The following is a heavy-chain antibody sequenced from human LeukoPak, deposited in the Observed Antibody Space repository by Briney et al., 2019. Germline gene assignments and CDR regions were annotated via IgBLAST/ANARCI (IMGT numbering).Heavy chain of an antibody. Sequence: GGSLRLSCAASGFPFSSYSMTWVRQAPGKGLEWVANIKPDGTTKFYVDSVKGRFTISRDNSKNTLYLQMDSLRGEDTAVYYCAKDFRIGYSAHFDYWGQGALVTVSS. CDR3: AKDFRIGYSAHFDY. V-gene: IGHV3-7*03. J-gene: IGHJ4*02. D-gene: IGHD2-21*01. CDR2: IKPDGTTK. CDR1: GFPFSSYS.